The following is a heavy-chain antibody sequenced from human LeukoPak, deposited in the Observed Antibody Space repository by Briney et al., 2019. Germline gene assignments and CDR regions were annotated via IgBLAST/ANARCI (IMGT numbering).Heavy chain of an antibody. V-gene: IGHV3-7*01. J-gene: IGHJ5*02. Sequence: GGSLRLSCAASGFTFSSYWMSWVRQAPGKGLEWVANIKKDGSEKYYVDSVKGRFTISRDSAKNSLYLQMNSLRAEDTAVYYCARESNSPGYNWFDPWGQGTLVTVSS. D-gene: IGHD4-23*01. CDR2: IKKDGSEK. CDR1: GFTFSSYW. CDR3: ARESNSPGYNWFDP.